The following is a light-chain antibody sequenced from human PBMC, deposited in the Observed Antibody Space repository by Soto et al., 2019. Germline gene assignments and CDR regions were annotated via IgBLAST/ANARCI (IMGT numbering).Light chain of an antibody. CDR3: QQYGSSIT. V-gene: IGKV3-20*01. CDR2: GAS. Sequence: EIVLMQSPGTLSLSHGERATLSCRASQRISSSQLVWYQQKPGQAPGLLIYGASSRATGIPDRFSGSGSGTDFTLTISRLEPEDFAVYYCQQYGSSITFGQGTRLEIK. CDR1: QRISSSQ. J-gene: IGKJ5*01.